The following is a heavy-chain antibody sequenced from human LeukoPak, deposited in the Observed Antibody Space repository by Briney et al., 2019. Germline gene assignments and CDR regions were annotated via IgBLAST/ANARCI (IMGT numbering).Heavy chain of an antibody. D-gene: IGHD5-18*01. V-gene: IGHV4-39*07. CDR2: IYYSGST. CDR1: GGSISSSSYY. J-gene: IGHJ6*03. CDR3: ARAPGYSYGRGWGNYYYYYMDV. Sequence: SETLSLTCTVSGGSISSSSYYWGWIRQPPGKGLEWIGSIYYSGSTYYNPSLKSRVTISVDTSKNQFSLKLSSVTAADTAVYYCARAPGYSYGRGWGNYYYYYMDVWGKGTTVTVSS.